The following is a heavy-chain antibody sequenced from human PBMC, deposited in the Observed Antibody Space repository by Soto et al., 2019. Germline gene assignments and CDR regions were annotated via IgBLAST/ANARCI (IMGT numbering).Heavy chain of an antibody. V-gene: IGHV4-39*01. CDR3: ATTSSVSGTVVQYY. CDR1: GGSISSSSYY. CDR2: IYYSGST. D-gene: IGHD1-1*01. J-gene: IGHJ4*02. Sequence: QLQLQESGPGLVKPSETLSLTCTVSGGSISSSSYYWCWIRQPPGKGLEWIGSIYYSGSTYYNPSLKSRVTISVDTSKNQFSLKLSSVTAADTAVYYCATTSSVSGTVVQYYWGQGTLVTVSS.